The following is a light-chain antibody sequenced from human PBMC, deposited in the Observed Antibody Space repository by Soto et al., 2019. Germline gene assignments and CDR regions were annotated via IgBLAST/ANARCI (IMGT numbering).Light chain of an antibody. CDR2: DAS. J-gene: IGKJ4*01. CDR1: QSVNIY. CDR3: QQSSNCPSVT. Sequence: EIVLKQSPATLSLSPGERATLSCRASQSVNIYLGWYQQRPGQAPRLLIYDASTRATGIPARFSGSGSETEFTLTISSLEPEDFGVYYCQQSSNCPSVTSGGGTKVDMK. V-gene: IGKV3-11*01.